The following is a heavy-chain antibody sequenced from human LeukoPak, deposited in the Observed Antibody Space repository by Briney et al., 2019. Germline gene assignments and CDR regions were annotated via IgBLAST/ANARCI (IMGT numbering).Heavy chain of an antibody. J-gene: IGHJ6*02. Sequence: GGSLRLSCAASGFTFSSYAMSWVRQAPGKGLEWVSAISGSGGSTYYADSGKGRFTISRDNSKNTLYLQMNSLRAEDTAVYYCAKHIAVAGHFRSSYYGMDVWGQGTTVTVSS. CDR3: AKHIAVAGHFRSSYYGMDV. CDR1: GFTFSSYA. CDR2: ISGSGGST. D-gene: IGHD6-19*01. V-gene: IGHV3-23*01.